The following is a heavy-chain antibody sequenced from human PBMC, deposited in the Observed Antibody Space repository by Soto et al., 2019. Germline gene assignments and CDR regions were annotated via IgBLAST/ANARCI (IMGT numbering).Heavy chain of an antibody. CDR2: IYSGGST. D-gene: IGHD1-26*01. CDR3: ARSGELLQTFDS. V-gene: IGHV3-53*01. CDR1: GFTVSSNY. J-gene: IGHJ4*02. Sequence: GGSLRLSCAASGFTVSSNYMSWVRQAPGKGLEWVSVIYSGGSTYYADSVKGRFTVSRDNAKNSLYLQMNSLTVEDTAVYYCARSGELLQTFDSWGQGTLVTVSS.